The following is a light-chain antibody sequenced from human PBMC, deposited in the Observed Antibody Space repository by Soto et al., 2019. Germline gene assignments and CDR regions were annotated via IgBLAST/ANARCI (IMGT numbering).Light chain of an antibody. J-gene: IGKJ1*01. V-gene: IGKV1-39*01. Sequence: DIQMTQSPSSLSASVGDRVTITCLAGKYIGRSFNWYPQKPGKAPERLIYAASGLQIGVPTKFSGSGSGTDVTLTNSSLHPEAFATYYCQQKFNSWTLGKETKVEMK. CDR3: QQKFNSWT. CDR1: KYIGRS. CDR2: AAS.